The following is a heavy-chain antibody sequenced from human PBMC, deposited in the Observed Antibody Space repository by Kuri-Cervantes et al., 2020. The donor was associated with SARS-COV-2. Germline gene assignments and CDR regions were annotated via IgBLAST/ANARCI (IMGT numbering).Heavy chain of an antibody. J-gene: IGHJ6*02. D-gene: IGHD1-26*01. Sequence: SETLSLTCTVSGGSISSGSYYWSWIRQPAGKGLEWIGRIYTSGSTNYNPSLKSRVTISVDTSKNQFSLKLSSVTAADTAVYYCARGTVGAPGGGMDVRGQGTTVTVSS. CDR2: IYTSGST. V-gene: IGHV4-61*02. CDR3: ARGTVGAPGGGMDV. CDR1: GGSISSGSYY.